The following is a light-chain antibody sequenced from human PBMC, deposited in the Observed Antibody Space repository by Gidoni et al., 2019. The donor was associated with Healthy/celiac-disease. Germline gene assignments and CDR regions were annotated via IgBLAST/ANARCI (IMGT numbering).Light chain of an antibody. J-gene: IGKJ3*01. CDR1: QGISSW. CDR2: AAS. Sequence: DIQMTKSTSSVSASVGDRVTITCRASQGISSWLAWYQQKTGKAPKLLIYAASSVQSGVPSRFSGSGSGTDFTLTISSMQPEDFSTYYCQQANSFPPLFTFGPGTKVEIK. CDR3: QQANSFPPLFT. V-gene: IGKV1-12*01.